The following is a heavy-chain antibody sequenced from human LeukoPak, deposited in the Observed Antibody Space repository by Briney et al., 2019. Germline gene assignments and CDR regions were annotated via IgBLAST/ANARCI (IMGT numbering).Heavy chain of an antibody. D-gene: IGHD3-10*01. J-gene: IGHJ1*01. CDR3: ASQSSGSYNRRHFQH. V-gene: IGHV4-59*01. Sequence: SETLSLTCTVSGGSISSYYWSWIRQPPGKGLEWIGYIYYSGSTNYNPSLKSRVTISVDTSKNQFSLKLSSVTAADTAVYYCASQSSGSYNRRHFQHWGRGTLVTVSS. CDR2: IYYSGST. CDR1: GGSISSYY.